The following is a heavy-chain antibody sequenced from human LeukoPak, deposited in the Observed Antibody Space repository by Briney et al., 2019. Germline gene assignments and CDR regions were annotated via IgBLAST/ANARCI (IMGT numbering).Heavy chain of an antibody. J-gene: IGHJ4*02. CDR1: GFTFSSYW. V-gene: IGHV3-7*01. CDR3: ARDPRTSGSYFDY. Sequence: GGSLRLSCAASGFTFSSYWMTWVRQAPGKGLEWVANIKQDGSEKYYVGSVKGRFTISRDNAKNSLYLQMNSLRAEDTAVYYCARDPRTSGSYFDYWGQGTLVTVSS. D-gene: IGHD1-26*01. CDR2: IKQDGSEK.